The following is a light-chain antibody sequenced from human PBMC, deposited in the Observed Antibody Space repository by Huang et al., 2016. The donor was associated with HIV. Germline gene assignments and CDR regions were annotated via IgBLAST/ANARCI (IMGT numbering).Light chain of an antibody. CDR1: QGISSY. CDR3: QQLNSYPPT. Sequence: IQLTQSPSSLSASVGDRVTITCRASQGISSYLAWYQQKPGKAPKLLIYAASTLQIGVPSRFSCSGSGTDFTLTISSLQPEDFATYYCQQLNSYPPTFGGGTKVEIK. CDR2: AAS. J-gene: IGKJ4*01. V-gene: IGKV1-9*01.